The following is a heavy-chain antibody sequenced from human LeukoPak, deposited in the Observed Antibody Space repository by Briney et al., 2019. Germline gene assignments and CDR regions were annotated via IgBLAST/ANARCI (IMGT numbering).Heavy chain of an antibody. CDR3: ARDPSNTSGNNAWFDS. J-gene: IGHJ5*01. D-gene: IGHD2-8*01. CDR2: ISCYNGDT. CDR1: GYTFNRHG. Sequence: ASVKVSCKTYGYTFNRHGISWVRQAPGQGLEWMGWISCYNGDTHYAQNHQGRFTMTMDASTSTAYMELRNLRSDDTAVYYCARDPSNTSGNNAWFDSCGQGTLVTVSS. V-gene: IGHV1-18*01.